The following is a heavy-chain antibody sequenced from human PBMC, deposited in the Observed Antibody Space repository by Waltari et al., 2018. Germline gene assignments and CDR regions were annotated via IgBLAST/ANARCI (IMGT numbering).Heavy chain of an antibody. D-gene: IGHD6-13*01. J-gene: IGHJ4*02. CDR3: ARGYSSSWYYFDY. CDR1: GGSISSPY. CDR2: IYYSGST. V-gene: IGHV4-59*11. Sequence: QVQLQESGPGLVKPSETLSLTCTVSGGSISSPYWSWIRQPPGKGLEWIGYIYYSGSTNYNPSLKSRVTISVDTSKNQFSLKLSSVTAADTAVYYCARGYSSSWYYFDYWCQGTLVTVSS.